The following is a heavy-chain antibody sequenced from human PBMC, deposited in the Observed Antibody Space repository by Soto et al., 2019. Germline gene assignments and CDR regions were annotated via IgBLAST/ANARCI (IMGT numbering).Heavy chain of an antibody. D-gene: IGHD3-22*01. Sequence: VKVSCKASGYTFTSFYIHWVRQAPGQRLEWMGIINPSGGSATYAPKLQGRVTMTRDTATSTVYMDLGSLRSDDTAVYYCVRVQTTTIVVPSDTFTIWGQGTMVTVSS. CDR2: INPSGGSA. J-gene: IGHJ3*02. V-gene: IGHV1-46*01. CDR3: VRVQTTTIVVPSDTFTI. CDR1: GYTFTSFY.